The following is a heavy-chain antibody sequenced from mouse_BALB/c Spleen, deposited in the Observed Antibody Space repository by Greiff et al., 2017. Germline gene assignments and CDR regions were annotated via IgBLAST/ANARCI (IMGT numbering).Heavy chain of an antibody. CDR3: ARGYGSSLYYAMDY. CDR1: GYSFTDYI. D-gene: IGHD1-1*01. Sequence: QLQQTGPELVKPGASVKISCKASGYSFTDYIMLWVKQSHGKSLEWIGNINPYYGSTSYNLKFKGKATLTVDKSSSTAYMQLNSLTSEDSAVYYCARGYGSSLYYAMDYWGQGTSVTVSS. J-gene: IGHJ4*01. V-gene: IGHV1-39*01. CDR2: INPYYGST.